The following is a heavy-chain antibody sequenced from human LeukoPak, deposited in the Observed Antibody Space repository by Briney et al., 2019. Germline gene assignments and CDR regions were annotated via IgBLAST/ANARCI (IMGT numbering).Heavy chain of an antibody. CDR1: GFTFSNYW. Sequence: PGGSLRLSCAASGFTFSNYWMNWVRQAPGKGLEWVSFISSSSNYIYYADSVKGRFTISRDNAKNSLFLQMSSLRAEDTAVYYCARGTPTTRDFDYWGQGTLVTVSS. J-gene: IGHJ4*02. D-gene: IGHD4-11*01. CDR3: ARGTPTTRDFDY. CDR2: ISSSSNYI. V-gene: IGHV3-21*01.